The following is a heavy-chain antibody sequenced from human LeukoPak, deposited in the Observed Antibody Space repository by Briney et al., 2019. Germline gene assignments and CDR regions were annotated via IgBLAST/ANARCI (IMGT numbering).Heavy chain of an antibody. V-gene: IGHV1-18*01. Sequence: ASVKVSCKASGYTFTSYGISWVRQAPGQGLEWMGWISAYNGNTNYAQKLQGRVTITTDTSTSTAYMELRSLRSDDTAVYYCARVRVVVVPAAPTEKYNWFDPWGQGTLVTVSS. CDR3: ARVRVVVVPAAPTEKYNWFDP. CDR2: ISAYNGNT. D-gene: IGHD2-2*01. J-gene: IGHJ5*02. CDR1: GYTFTSYG.